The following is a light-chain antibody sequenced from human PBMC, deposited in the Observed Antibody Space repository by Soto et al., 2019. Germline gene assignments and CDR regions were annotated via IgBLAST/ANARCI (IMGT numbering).Light chain of an antibody. J-gene: IGKJ1*01. CDR3: HQSYSVPQT. V-gene: IGKV1-39*01. CDR2: AAS. Sequence: DLQMTQSPSSLSASGGDRVTITCRASQSIGSYLSWYQQKPGKAPKLLIYAASNLQSGVPSRFSGSESGTDFTLTISSLQPEDFATYYCHQSYSVPQTFGQGTKVEIK. CDR1: QSIGSY.